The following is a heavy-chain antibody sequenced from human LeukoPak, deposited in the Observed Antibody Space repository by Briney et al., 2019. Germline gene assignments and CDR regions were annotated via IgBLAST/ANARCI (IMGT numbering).Heavy chain of an antibody. Sequence: ASVRVSCKASGYNFNVYYINWVRQAPGQGLEWMGWINHSSGGTYYAQRFKGRVTMTRDTSVSTAYMELNSLTSDDTAVYFCARVLRGSSAFEIWGQGTMVTVSS. CDR2: INHSSGGT. CDR3: ARVLRGSSAFEI. V-gene: IGHV1-2*02. J-gene: IGHJ3*02. D-gene: IGHD3-10*01. CDR1: GYNFNVYY.